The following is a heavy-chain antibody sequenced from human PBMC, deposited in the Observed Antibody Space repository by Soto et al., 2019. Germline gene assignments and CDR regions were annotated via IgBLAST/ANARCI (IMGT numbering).Heavy chain of an antibody. V-gene: IGHV3-21*01. CDR1: GFTFSSYS. D-gene: IGHD6-6*01. Sequence: GGSLRLSCAASGFTFSSYSMNWVRQAPGKGLEWVSSISSSSSYIYYADPVKGRFTISRDNAKNSLYLQMNSLRAEDTAVYYCARDLNVAARPFDYWGQGTLVPVSS. CDR2: ISSSSSYI. J-gene: IGHJ4*02. CDR3: ARDLNVAARPFDY.